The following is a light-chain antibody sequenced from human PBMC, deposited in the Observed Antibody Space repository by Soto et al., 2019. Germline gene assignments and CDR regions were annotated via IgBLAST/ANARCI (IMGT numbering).Light chain of an antibody. V-gene: IGLV2-8*01. CDR2: DDS. J-gene: IGLJ3*02. CDR1: SSDVGGYDY. CDR3: CSFAGSSTW. Sequence: QSALTQPPSASGSPGQPVTISCTGTSSDVGGYDYVSWYQQHPGKAPKVIIYDDSKRPSGVSNRFSGSKSGNTASLTISGLQAEDEADYYCCSFAGSSTWFGGGTKLTVL.